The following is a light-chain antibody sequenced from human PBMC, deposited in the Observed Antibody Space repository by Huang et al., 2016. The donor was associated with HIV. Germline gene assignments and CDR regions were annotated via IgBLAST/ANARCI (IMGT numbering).Light chain of an antibody. Sequence: EIVLTQSPATLSLSPGDRATLSCRASQSVSSSFAWYQQKPGQAPRLLIYAKSNRATGVPARFSGSGSGTDFTLTISSLEPEDFANYYCQQRISWPPSYTFGQGTKVEI. CDR1: QSVSSS. V-gene: IGKV3-11*01. J-gene: IGKJ2*01. CDR3: QQRISWPPSYT. CDR2: AKS.